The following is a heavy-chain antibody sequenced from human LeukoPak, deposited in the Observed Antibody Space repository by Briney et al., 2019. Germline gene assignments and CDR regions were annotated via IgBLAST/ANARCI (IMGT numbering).Heavy chain of an antibody. Sequence: SETLSLTCAVYGGSFRGYYWSWIRQPPGKGLEWIGEINHSGSTNYNPSLKSRVTISVDTSKNQFSLKLSSVTAADTAVYYCARGGGYKDRLDYWGQGTLVTVSS. D-gene: IGHD5-24*01. CDR3: ARGGGYKDRLDY. CDR2: INHSGST. CDR1: GGSFRGYY. V-gene: IGHV4-34*01. J-gene: IGHJ4*02.